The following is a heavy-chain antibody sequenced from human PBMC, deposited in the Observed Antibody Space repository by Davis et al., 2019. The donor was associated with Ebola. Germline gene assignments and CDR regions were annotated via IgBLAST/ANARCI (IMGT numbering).Heavy chain of an antibody. J-gene: IGHJ3*02. D-gene: IGHD6-19*01. V-gene: IGHV1-46*01. CDR3: ARQGGWQWLTDAFDI. CDR1: GYTFTSYY. CDR2: INPSGGST. Sequence: ASVKVSCKASGYTFTSYYMHWVRQAPGQGLEWMGIINPSGGSTSYAQKFQGRVTMTTDTSTSTAYMELRSLRSDDTAVYYCARQGGWQWLTDAFDIWGQGTMVTVSS.